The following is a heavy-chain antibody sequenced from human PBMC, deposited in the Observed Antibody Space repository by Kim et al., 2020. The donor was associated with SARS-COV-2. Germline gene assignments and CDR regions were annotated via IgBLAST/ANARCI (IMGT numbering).Heavy chain of an antibody. Sequence: SETLSLTCTVSGGSISSYYWSWIRQPPGKGLEWIGYIYYSGSTNYNPSLKSRVTISVDTSKNQFSLKVSSVTAADTAVYYCARELLSAFDIWGQGTKVTVSS. CDR2: IYYSGST. CDR3: ARELLSAFDI. CDR1: GGSISSYY. J-gene: IGHJ3*02. V-gene: IGHV4-59*01. D-gene: IGHD1-26*01.